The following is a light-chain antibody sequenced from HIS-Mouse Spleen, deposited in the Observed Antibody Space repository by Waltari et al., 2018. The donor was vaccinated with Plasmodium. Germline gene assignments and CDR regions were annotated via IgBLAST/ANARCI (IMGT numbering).Light chain of an antibody. CDR2: QDS. V-gene: IGLV3-1*01. CDR3: QAWDSSTAVV. J-gene: IGLJ2*01. CDR1: KLGDKY. Sequence: SYELTQPPSVSVSPGQTASITCAGDKLGDKYACWYQQKPGQSHVLVIYQDSKRPSGIPERFSGSNSGNTATLTISGTQAMDEADYYCQAWDSSTAVVFGAGTKLTVL.